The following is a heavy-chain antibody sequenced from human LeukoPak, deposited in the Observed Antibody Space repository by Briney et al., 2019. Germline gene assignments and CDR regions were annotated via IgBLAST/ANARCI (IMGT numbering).Heavy chain of an antibody. Sequence: QPGGSLRLSCAASGFTFSSYAMSWVRQAPGKGLEWLSYISSSGATIYYADSVKGRFSISRDNAKNSLYLHMNSLRAEDTAVYYCARDSRYCGDGYCYLHHWGQGTLVTVSS. CDR1: GFTFSSYA. CDR3: ARDSRYCGDGYCYLHH. CDR2: ISSSGATI. D-gene: IGHD2-15*01. V-gene: IGHV3-48*03. J-gene: IGHJ4*02.